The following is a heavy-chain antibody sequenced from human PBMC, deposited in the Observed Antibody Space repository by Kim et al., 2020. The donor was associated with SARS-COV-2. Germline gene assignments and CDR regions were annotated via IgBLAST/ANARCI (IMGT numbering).Heavy chain of an antibody. CDR3: ARGCGGRGGNWFDP. J-gene: IGHJ5*02. Sequence: SETLSLTCTVSGGSISSYYWSWIRQPPGKGLEWIGYIYYSGSTNYNPSLKSRVTISVDTSKNQFSLKLSSVTAADTAVYYCARGCGGRGGNWFDPWGQGTLVTVSS. D-gene: IGHD2-15*01. CDR2: IYYSGST. V-gene: IGHV4-59*01. CDR1: GGSISSYY.